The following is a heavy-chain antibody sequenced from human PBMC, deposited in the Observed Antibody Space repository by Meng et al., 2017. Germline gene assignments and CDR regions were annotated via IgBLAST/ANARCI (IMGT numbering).Heavy chain of an antibody. CDR2: IYYSGST. CDR1: GGSISSYY. J-gene: IGHJ4*02. D-gene: IGHD3-3*01. Sequence: QVQPQDSGPGLVKPSETLSLACTVSGGSISSYYWSWIRQPPGKGLEWIGYIYYSGSTNYNPSLKSRVTISVDTSKNQFSLKLSSVTAADTAVYYCARGYDFWSGQYYFDYWGQGALVTVSS. CDR3: ARGYDFWSGQYYFDY. V-gene: IGHV4-59*01.